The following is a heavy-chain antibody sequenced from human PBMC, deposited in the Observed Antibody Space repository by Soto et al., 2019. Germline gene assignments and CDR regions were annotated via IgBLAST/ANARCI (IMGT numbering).Heavy chain of an antibody. CDR3: ARGGLQGVYYGMDV. Sequence: QVQLVESGGGVVQPGRSLRLSCAASGFTFSSYGMHWVRQAPGKGLEWVAIIWYDGSNQYYADSVKGRFTISRDNSKNTLYLQMNGLRAEDTAVYYCARGGLQGVYYGMDVWGQGTTVTVSS. CDR2: IWYDGSNQ. CDR1: GFTFSSYG. J-gene: IGHJ6*02. V-gene: IGHV3-33*01. D-gene: IGHD4-4*01.